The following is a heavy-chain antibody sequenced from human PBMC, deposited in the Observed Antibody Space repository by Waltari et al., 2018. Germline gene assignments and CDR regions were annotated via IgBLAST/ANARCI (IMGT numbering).Heavy chain of an antibody. V-gene: IGHV3-23*01. J-gene: IGHJ6*02. CDR2: MTASGLM. Sequence: EMQLLESGGALVQPGGSLRLPCAASGFPFSHYTWNGVRQAPGKGLEWVAVMTASGLMDYGDSVKGRFIISRDNSKNTLYLEMYRLRVEDTARYYCAKDEGARLAPTFGMDAWGQGTTVIVSS. D-gene: IGHD6-6*01. CDR1: GFPFSHYT. CDR3: AKDEGARLAPTFGMDA.